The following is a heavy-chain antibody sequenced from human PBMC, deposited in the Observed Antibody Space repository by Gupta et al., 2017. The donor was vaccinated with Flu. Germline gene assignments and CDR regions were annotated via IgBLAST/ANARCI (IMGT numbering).Heavy chain of an antibody. Sequence: EVHLVESGGGLVKPGGFLSLSCAASGFPFNSYSINWVRPAPGKVLEWVSSISSSGHFMYFADAVRGRFTISRDNAKNSLYLQMNSLRADDTAIYYCAKGGAAAMWSDAFDVWGQGTMVTVSS. CDR1: GFPFNSYS. CDR3: AKGGAAAMWSDAFDV. V-gene: IGHV3-21*01. CDR2: ISSSGHFM. J-gene: IGHJ3*01. D-gene: IGHD2-2*01.